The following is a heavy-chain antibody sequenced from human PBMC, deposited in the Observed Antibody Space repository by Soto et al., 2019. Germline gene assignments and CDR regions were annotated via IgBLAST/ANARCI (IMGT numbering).Heavy chain of an antibody. J-gene: IGHJ5*02. CDR1: GGSISSSSYY. CDR2: IYYSGST. Sequence: KASETLSLTCIVSGGSISSSSYYWGWIRQPPGKGLEWIGSIYYSGSTYYNPYLKSRVTISVDTSKNQFSLKLSSVTAADTAVFYCARHRARNWFDPWGQGTLVTVSS. D-gene: IGHD6-6*01. V-gene: IGHV4-39*01. CDR3: ARHRARNWFDP.